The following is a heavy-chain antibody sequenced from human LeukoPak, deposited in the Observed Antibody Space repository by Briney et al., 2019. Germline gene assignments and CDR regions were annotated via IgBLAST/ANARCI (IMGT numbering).Heavy chain of an antibody. CDR1: GGSISSSSYY. J-gene: IGHJ4*02. V-gene: IGHV4-61*05. CDR3: VRDGRGYSSSWYDSPYDY. D-gene: IGHD6-13*01. CDR2: IYYSGST. Sequence: SETLSLTCTVFGGSISSSSYYWGWIRQPPGKGLEWIGYIYYSGSTNYNPSLKSRVTISVDTSKNQFSLKLSSVTAADTAGYYCVRDGRGYSSSWYDSPYDYWDQGTLVTVSS.